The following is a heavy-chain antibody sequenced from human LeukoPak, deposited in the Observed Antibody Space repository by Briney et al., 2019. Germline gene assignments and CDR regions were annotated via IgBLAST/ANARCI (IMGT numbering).Heavy chain of an antibody. CDR1: GYTFTRYW. V-gene: IGHV5-10-1*04. Sequence: GESLRISCKGSGYTFTRYWISWVRQMPGSGLECLGRIDPSDSYTNYNPSFQGQVTISADKSISTAYLQWSSLKASDTAMYYCARALTWIQLWFDIWGQGTLVTVSS. CDR3: ARALTWIQLWFDI. CDR2: IDPSDSYT. J-gene: IGHJ4*02. D-gene: IGHD5-18*01.